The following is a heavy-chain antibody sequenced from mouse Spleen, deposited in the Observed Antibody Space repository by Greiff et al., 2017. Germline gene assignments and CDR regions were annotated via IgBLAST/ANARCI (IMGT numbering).Heavy chain of an antibody. V-gene: IGHV14-4*02. CDR1: GFNIKDYY. CDR2: IDPENGDT. J-gene: IGHJ4*01. D-gene: IGHD2-4*01. CDR3: SPYYDYGVGAMDY. Sequence: EVQLQQSGAELVRSGASVKLSCTASGFNIKDYYMHWVKQRPEQGLEWIGWIDPENGDTEYAPKFQGKATMTADTSSNTAYLQLSSLTSEDTAVYYCSPYYDYGVGAMDYWGQGTSVTVSS.